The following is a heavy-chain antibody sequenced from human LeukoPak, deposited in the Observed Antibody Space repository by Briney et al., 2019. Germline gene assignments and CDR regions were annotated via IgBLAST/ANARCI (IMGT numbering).Heavy chain of an antibody. CDR2: INHSGST. Sequence: SETLSLTCGVYGGSYSDYYWSWIRQPPGKGLEWIGEINHSGSTNYNPSLKSRVAISLDTSKNQLSLKLSSVTAADTAVYYCARKGGGQLVNTRRWFDPWGQGTLVTVSS. D-gene: IGHD6-13*01. J-gene: IGHJ5*02. CDR3: ARKGGGQLVNTRRWFDP. CDR1: GGSYSDYY. V-gene: IGHV4-34*01.